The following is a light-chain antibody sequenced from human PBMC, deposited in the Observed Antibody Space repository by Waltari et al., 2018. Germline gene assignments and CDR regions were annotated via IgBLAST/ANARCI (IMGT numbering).Light chain of an antibody. CDR2: KTS. CDR1: QSASKW. V-gene: IGKV1-5*03. CDR3: QQYNLFPWT. Sequence: DIHITQSPSTLSASIVDRVTITCRASQSASKWLAWYQQKPGKAPKLLIDKTSTLNAEVPSRFSGSGSGTEFTLTISSLQPEDFATYYCQQYNLFPWTFGQGTKVEVK. J-gene: IGKJ1*01.